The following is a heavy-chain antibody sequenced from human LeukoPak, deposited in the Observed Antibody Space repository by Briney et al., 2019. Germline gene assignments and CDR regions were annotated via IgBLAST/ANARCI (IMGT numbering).Heavy chain of an antibody. CDR1: GGSFSGYY. D-gene: IGHD6-19*01. V-gene: IGHV4-34*01. CDR2: INHSGST. Sequence: SETLSLTCAVYGGSFSGYYWSWIRQPPGKGLEWIGEINHSGSTNYNPSLKSRVTISVDTSKNQFSLKLSSVTAADTAVYYCARGKPPYSRIAVADTKHYYYYYMDVWGKGTTVTVSS. J-gene: IGHJ6*03. CDR3: ARGKPPYSRIAVADTKHYYYYYMDV.